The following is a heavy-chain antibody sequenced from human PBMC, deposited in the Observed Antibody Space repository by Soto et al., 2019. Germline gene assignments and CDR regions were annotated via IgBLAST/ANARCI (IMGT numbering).Heavy chain of an antibody. CDR2: IYYSGST. J-gene: IGHJ3*02. D-gene: IGHD2-2*01. Sequence: PSETLSLTCTVSGGSISSYYWSWIRQPPGKGLEWIGYIYYSGSTNYNPFLKSRVTISVDTSKNQFSLKLSSVTAADTAVYYCARVIGPAALPVTIEAFSIWGQGTTVTVSS. CDR1: GGSISSYY. CDR3: ARVIGPAALPVTIEAFSI. V-gene: IGHV4-59*01.